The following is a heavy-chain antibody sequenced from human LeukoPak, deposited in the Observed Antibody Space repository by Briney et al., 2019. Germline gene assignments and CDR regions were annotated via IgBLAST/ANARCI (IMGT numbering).Heavy chain of an antibody. CDR3: ARGPNSNWSGLDF. D-gene: IGHD6-6*01. CDR2: ISPTGSTT. Sequence: GGSLRPSCTASGFSFSGHWMHWARQLPGKGLVWVSRISPTGSTTSYADSVKGRFTVSRDNAKNTLYLQVNNLRAEDTAVYYCARGPNSNWSGLDFWGQGTLLTVSS. CDR1: GFSFSGHW. J-gene: IGHJ4*02. V-gene: IGHV3-74*01.